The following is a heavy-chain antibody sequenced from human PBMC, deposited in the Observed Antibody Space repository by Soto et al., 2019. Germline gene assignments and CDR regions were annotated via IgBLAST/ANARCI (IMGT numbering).Heavy chain of an antibody. CDR1: GFIFSDYY. V-gene: IGHV3-11*01. D-gene: IGHD3-10*01. Sequence: GGSLRLSCSASGFIFSDYYMSWVRQAPGKGLECLAYISGSGNTIYYADSVQARFTISRDNTKKSLYLQMDGLRAEDTALYYCATYTSPYTSGSFDHWGQGTLVTVSS. CDR3: ATYTSPYTSGSFDH. CDR2: ISGSGNTI. J-gene: IGHJ4*02.